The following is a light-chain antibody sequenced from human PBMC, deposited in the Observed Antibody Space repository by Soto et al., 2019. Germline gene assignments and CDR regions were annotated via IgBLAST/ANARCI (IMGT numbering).Light chain of an antibody. CDR3: SSYTTTTAWV. CDR1: SSDVAAYNF. CDR2: EVS. V-gene: IGLV2-14*01. J-gene: IGLJ3*02. Sequence: QSALTQPASVSGSPGQSITISCTGTSSDVAAYNFVSWYQQHPGEVPKLIIYEVSNRPSGVSDRFSGSKSGNTASLTISGLQAEDEADYHCSSYTTTTAWVFGGGTKLTVL.